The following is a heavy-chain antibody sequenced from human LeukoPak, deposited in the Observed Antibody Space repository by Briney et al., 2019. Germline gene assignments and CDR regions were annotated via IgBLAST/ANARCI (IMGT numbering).Heavy chain of an antibody. CDR1: GGSISSGGYY. D-gene: IGHD3-9*01. Sequence: SQTLSLTCTVSGGSISSGGYYCSSIRQHPAEGLELIGYIYYSGITYYNPSLKSRVTISVDTSNNQFSVQLSCVTDADTAVYYCERMLRYFDWSGSYWGQGTLVTVSS. CDR2: IYYSGIT. J-gene: IGHJ4*02. CDR3: ERMLRYFDWSGSY. V-gene: IGHV4-31*03.